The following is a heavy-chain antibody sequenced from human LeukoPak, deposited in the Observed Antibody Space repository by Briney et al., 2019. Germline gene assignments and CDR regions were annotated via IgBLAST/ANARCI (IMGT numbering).Heavy chain of an antibody. V-gene: IGHV3-30-3*01. J-gene: IGHJ2*01. CDR1: GFTFSSYA. Sequence: GGSLRLSCAASGFTFSSYAMHWVRQAPGKGLEWVAVISYDGSNKYYADSVKGRFTNSRDNAKNSLYLQMNSLRAEDTAVYYCASSSSSWYWHFDLWGRGTLVTVSS. D-gene: IGHD6-13*01. CDR3: ASSSSSWYWHFDL. CDR2: ISYDGSNK.